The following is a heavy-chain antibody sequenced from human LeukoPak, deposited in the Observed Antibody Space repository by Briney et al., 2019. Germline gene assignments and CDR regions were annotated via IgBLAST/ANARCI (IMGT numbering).Heavy chain of an antibody. V-gene: IGHV3-23*01. CDR3: AKDRSIAAGDDAFDI. CDR1: GFTFSSYA. D-gene: IGHD6-13*01. J-gene: IGHJ3*02. CDR2: ISGSGIST. Sequence: GGSLRLSCAASGFTFSSYAMNWVRQAPGKGLEWVSHISGSGISTYYADSVKGRFTFSRDNSKNTLYLQMNSLRAEDTAVYYCAKDRSIAAGDDAFDIWGQGTMVTVS.